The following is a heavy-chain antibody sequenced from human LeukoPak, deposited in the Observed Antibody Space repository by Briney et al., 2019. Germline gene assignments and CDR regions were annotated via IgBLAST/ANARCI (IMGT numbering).Heavy chain of an antibody. Sequence: SETLSLTCAVYRGSFSGYYWSWIRQPPGKGLEWIGEINHSGSTNYTPSLKSRVTISLDTSKNQFSLKLSSVTAADTAVYYCARTDKRISYGMDVWGQGTTVTVSS. CDR2: INHSGST. D-gene: IGHD3-3*02. V-gene: IGHV4-34*01. CDR1: RGSFSGYY. CDR3: ARTDKRISYGMDV. J-gene: IGHJ6*02.